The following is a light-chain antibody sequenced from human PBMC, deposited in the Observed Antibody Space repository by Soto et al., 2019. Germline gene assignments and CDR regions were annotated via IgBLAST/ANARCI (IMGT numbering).Light chain of an antibody. V-gene: IGLV2-14*01. J-gene: IGLJ2*01. Sequence: QSALTQPASVSGSPGQPITISCTGTSSDVGGYNFVSWYQQHPGKAPKLMIYGVSNRPSGVSNRFSGSKSGNTASLTISGLQAEDEADYYCSSYTSSTLWVFGGGTKLTVL. CDR1: SSDVGGYNF. CDR3: SSYTSSTLWV. CDR2: GVS.